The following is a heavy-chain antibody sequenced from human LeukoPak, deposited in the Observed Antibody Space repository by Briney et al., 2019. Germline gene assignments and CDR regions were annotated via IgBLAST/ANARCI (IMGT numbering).Heavy chain of an antibody. J-gene: IGHJ4*02. V-gene: IGHV3-74*01. D-gene: IGHD6-19*01. CDR3: ARISLSGWVNVH. CDR1: GFTFSSHW. Sequence: PGGSLRLSCAASGFTFSSHWMHWVRQAPAKGLVWVTRISRDGRSTSYADSVKGRFTISRDNAKSTLYLQMSSLRAEDTAMYYCARISLSGWVNVHWGEGTVDSVSS. CDR2: ISRDGRST.